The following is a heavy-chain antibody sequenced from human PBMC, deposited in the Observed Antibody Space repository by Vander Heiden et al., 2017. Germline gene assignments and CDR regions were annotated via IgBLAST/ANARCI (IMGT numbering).Heavy chain of an antibody. Sequence: QVHLQESGPGLVKPSETLSLTCTVSGGSISDYFWNWIRQPAGKGLEWIGRISTIGYTNYNPSLRSRVTMSIDTSKNQFSLKLSSVTAADTAVFYCARGDLTTGSRNWFDPWGQGTLVTVSS. CDR2: ISTIGYT. CDR1: GGSISDYF. D-gene: IGHD1-1*01. J-gene: IGHJ5*02. CDR3: ARGDLTTGSRNWFDP. V-gene: IGHV4-4*07.